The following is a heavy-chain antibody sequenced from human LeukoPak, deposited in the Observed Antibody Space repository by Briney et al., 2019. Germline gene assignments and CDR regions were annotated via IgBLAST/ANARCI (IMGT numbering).Heavy chain of an antibody. CDR3: ASSSSGYYSAFDI. CDR1: GFTFSDYY. Sequence: YPGGSLRLSCAASGFTFSDYYMSWIRQAPGKGLEWVSYISSSGSTIYYADSVKGRFTISRDNAKNSLYLQMNSLRAEDTAVYYCASSSSGYYSAFDIWGQGTMVTVSS. J-gene: IGHJ3*02. D-gene: IGHD3-22*01. V-gene: IGHV3-11*04. CDR2: ISSSGSTI.